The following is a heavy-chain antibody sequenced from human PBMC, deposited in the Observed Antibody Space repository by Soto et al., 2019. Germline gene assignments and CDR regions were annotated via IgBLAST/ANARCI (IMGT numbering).Heavy chain of an antibody. CDR1: GFSLTSPGMC. D-gene: IGHD1-20*01. CDR2: IERDDDDK. Sequence: SGPTLVNPTETLTLTCTFSGFSLTSPGMCVSWIRQSPGKALEWLALIERDDDDKYYSTSLKTRLTISKDTRKNQVVLTMANMEPADTATYYCARSIRGPRRFNGMDVWCQGTTVTVSS. V-gene: IGHV2-70*13. J-gene: IGHJ6*02. CDR3: ARSIRGPRRFNGMDV.